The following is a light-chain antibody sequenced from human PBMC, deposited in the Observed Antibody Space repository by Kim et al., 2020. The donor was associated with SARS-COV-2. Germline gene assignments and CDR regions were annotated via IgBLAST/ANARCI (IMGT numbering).Light chain of an antibody. CDR3: NSRDSNDNVV. Sequence: VVLGQTVRITCQGDSLRRYYAPCDQQKPRQAPILVVYGKNNRPSGIPDRFSGSSSGNTASLTITGAQAEDEADYYCNSRDSNDNVVFGGGTSLTVL. CDR1: SLRRYY. V-gene: IGLV3-19*01. J-gene: IGLJ2*01. CDR2: GKN.